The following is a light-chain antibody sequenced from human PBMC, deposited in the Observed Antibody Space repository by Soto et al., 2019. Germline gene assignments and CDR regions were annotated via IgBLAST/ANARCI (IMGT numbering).Light chain of an antibody. J-gene: IGLJ2*01. CDR3: QSYDSSLSGYVV. CDR1: SSDVGGHNY. V-gene: IGLV2-8*01. Sequence: QSALTQSPSASGSPGQSVTISCTGTSSDVGGHNYVSWYQHHPGKAPKLIIYEVSKRPSGVPDRFSGSKSGTSASLAITGLQAEDEADYYCQSYDSSLSGYVVFGGGTKLTVL. CDR2: EVS.